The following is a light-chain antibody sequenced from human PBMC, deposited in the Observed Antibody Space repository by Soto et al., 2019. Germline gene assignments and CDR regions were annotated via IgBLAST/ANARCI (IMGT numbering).Light chain of an antibody. CDR2: DES. V-gene: IGKV3-11*01. J-gene: IGKJ4*01. Sequence: EIVLTQSPATLSLSPGERANLSCRASQSVGNVLAWYQQIPGQAPRLLIYDESIRATGIPARFSGSASGTDFTLTISSLEPEDFAVYCCQQRDDWPLTFSGGTTVEI. CDR1: QSVGNV. CDR3: QQRDDWPLT.